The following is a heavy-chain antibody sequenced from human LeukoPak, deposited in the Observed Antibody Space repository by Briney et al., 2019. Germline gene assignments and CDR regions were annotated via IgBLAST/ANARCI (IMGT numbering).Heavy chain of an antibody. D-gene: IGHD6-19*01. J-gene: IGHJ4*02. V-gene: IGHV6-1*01. CDR3: ARYEASMAGTDVFDY. Sequence: SQTLSLTCAISGDSVSSNSAAWNWVRQSPSRGLEWLGRTYYRSKWFIDYAVPVKGRISINPDTSKNQFSLQLNSVTPDDTAVYYCARYEASMAGTDVFDYWGQGTLVTVSS. CDR2: TYYRSKWFI. CDR1: GDSVSSNSAA.